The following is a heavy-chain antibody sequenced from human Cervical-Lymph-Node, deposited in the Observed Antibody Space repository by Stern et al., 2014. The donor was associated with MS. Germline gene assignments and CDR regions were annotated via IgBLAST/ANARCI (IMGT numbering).Heavy chain of an antibody. Sequence: QVQLRESGPGLVKPSQTLSLTCTVSGGSISSGSYYWSWIRQPAGKGLEWIGRIYTSGSTNYTPPLRGRVTISVATSKNHFSLKLSSVTAADTAVYYCARLYYDFWSGYHYYYYYGMDVWGQGTTVTVSS. V-gene: IGHV4-61*02. CDR1: GGSISSGSYY. CDR3: ARLYYDFWSGYHYYYYYGMDV. CDR2: IYTSGST. D-gene: IGHD3-3*01. J-gene: IGHJ6*02.